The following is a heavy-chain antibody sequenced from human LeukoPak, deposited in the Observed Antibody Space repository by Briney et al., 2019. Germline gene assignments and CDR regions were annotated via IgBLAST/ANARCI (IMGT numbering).Heavy chain of an antibody. CDR2: ISSSSSYL. CDR1: GFTFSSYS. V-gene: IGHV3-21*01. D-gene: IGHD6-19*01. Sequence: GRSLRLSCAASGFTFSSYSMNWVRQAAGKGLECVSSISSSSSYLYYADSVKARFTISRDNGKSSLYLQMNSLRAEDTAVYYFARLGRAVAGANNDAFDRSRQGTMVTDSS. CDR3: ARLGRAVAGANNDAFDR. J-gene: IGHJ3*02.